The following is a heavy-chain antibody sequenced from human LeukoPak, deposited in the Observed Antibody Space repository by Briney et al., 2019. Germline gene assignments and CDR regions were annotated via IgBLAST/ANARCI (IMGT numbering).Heavy chain of an antibody. J-gene: IGHJ6*03. D-gene: IGHD2-8*01. CDR3: ARETLYVRVYYYYSMDV. CDR1: GFTFSSYS. CDR2: ISSSSSYI. Sequence: GGSLRLSCAASGFTFSSYSMNWVRQAPGKGLEWVSSISSSSSYIYYADSVKGRFTISRDNAKNSLYLQMNSLRAEDTAVYYCARETLYVRVYYYYSMDVWGKGTTVTVSS. V-gene: IGHV3-21*01.